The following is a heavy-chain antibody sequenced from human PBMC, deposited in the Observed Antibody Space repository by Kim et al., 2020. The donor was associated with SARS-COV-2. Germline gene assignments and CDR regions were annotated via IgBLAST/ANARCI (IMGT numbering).Heavy chain of an antibody. D-gene: IGHD6-19*01. CDR1: GYTFTSYY. J-gene: IGHJ3*02. CDR3: ARVGYSSGWADAFDI. V-gene: IGHV1-46*01. CDR2: INPSGGST. Sequence: ASVKVSCKASGYTFTSYYMHWVRQAPGQGLEWMGIINPSGGSTSYAQKFQGRVTMTRDTSTSTVYMELSSLRSEDTAVYYCARVGYSSGWADAFDIWGQGTMVTVSS.